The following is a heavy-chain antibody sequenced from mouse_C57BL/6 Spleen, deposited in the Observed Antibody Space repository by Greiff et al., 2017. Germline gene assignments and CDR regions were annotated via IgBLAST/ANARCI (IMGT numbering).Heavy chain of an antibody. CDR3: ARSGHAFAY. CDR2: INPGSGGT. V-gene: IGHV1-54*01. J-gene: IGHJ3*01. D-gene: IGHD3-3*01. Sequence: QVQLQQSGAELVRPGTSVKVSCKASGYAFTNYLIEWVKQRPGQGLEWIGVINPGSGGTNYNEKFKGKATLTADKSSSTAYMQLSSLTSEDSAVYFWARSGHAFAYWGQGTLVTVSA. CDR1: GYAFTNYL.